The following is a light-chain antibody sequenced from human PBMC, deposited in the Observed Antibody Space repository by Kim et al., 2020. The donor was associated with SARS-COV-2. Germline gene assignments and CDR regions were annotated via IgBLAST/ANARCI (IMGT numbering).Light chain of an antibody. V-gene: IGLV1-44*01. J-gene: IGLJ1*01. CDR2: NNH. Sequence: GQRVTISCSGSGSNIGSNPENWYQQLPGTAPKLLIYNNHQRPSGVPDRFSGSRSGTSASLAISGLQSEDEADYYCAAWDDSLNGKVFGTGTKVTVL. CDR1: GSNIGSNP. CDR3: AAWDDSLNGKV.